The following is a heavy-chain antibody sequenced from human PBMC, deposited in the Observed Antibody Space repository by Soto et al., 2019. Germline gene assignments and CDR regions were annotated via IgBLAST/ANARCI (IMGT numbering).Heavy chain of an antibody. Sequence: PGGSLRLSCAASGFTFSSYAMKWVRQAPGKGLEWVSLIGESGTPTYYADSVKGRFTISRDNSGNTLFLEMYSLRAEDTAVYYCAKYIPGGLYSGMGVWGQGTTATSSS. CDR3: AKYIPGGLYSGMGV. D-gene: IGHD2-21*01. CDR1: GFTFSSYA. CDR2: IGESGTPT. J-gene: IGHJ6*02. V-gene: IGHV3-23*01.